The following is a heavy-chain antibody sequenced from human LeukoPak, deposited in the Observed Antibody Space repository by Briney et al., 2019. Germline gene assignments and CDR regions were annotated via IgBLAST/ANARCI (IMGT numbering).Heavy chain of an antibody. D-gene: IGHD1-26*01. CDR2: IIPILGIA. Sequence: SVKVSCTASGGTFSSYAISWVRQAPGQGLEWMGRIIPILGIANYAQKFQGRVTITADKSTSTAYMELSSLRSEDTAVYYCARAGRELLHHYWGQGTLVTVSS. J-gene: IGHJ4*01. V-gene: IGHV1-69*04. CDR1: GGTFSSYA. CDR3: ARAGRELLHHY.